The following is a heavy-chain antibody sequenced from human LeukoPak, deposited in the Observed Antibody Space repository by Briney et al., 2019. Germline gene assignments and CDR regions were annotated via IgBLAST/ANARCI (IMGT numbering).Heavy chain of an antibody. V-gene: IGHV3-30-3*01. CDR1: GFTFSRYP. D-gene: IGHD3-10*01. CDR2: VSYDGSIK. J-gene: IGHJ4*02. CDR3: AAWRGYDSGSFSGPLDY. Sequence: PGGSLRPSCAASGFTFSRYPMHRVRQAPGKGLEWVAVVSYDGSIKSYADSVKGRFTISRDNPRNTLYLQMNSLRGEDTAIYYCAAWRGYDSGSFSGPLDYWGQGTLVLVSS.